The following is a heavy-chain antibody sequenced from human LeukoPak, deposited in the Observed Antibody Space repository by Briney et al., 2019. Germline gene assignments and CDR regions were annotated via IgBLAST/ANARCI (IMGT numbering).Heavy chain of an antibody. CDR1: GYTFTGYY. CDR2: INPNSGGT. J-gene: IGHJ3*02. CDR3: ARDSTRQDYDFWSGYYLRRGGAFDI. Sequence: GASVKVSRKASGYTFTGYYMHWVRQAPGRGLEWMGWINPNSGGTNYAQKFQGWVTMTRDTSISTAYMELSSLRSEDTAVYYCARDSTRQDYDFWSGYYLRRGGAFDIWGQGTMVTVSS. V-gene: IGHV1-2*04. D-gene: IGHD3-3*01.